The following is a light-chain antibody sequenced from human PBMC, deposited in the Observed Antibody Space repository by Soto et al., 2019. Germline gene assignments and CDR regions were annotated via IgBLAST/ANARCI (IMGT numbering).Light chain of an antibody. CDR1: ISDVGFYAR. J-gene: IGLJ1*01. CDR3: SSYTSSSTYV. Sequence: QSVLTQPPSVSGSPGQSVTISCTGTISDVGFYARVSWYQQPPGTAPKLLIYDVTSQPSGVPDRFSGSQSGKTASLTISGLQAEDEADYYCSSYTSSSTYVFGTGTKVTVL. CDR2: DVT. V-gene: IGLV2-18*02.